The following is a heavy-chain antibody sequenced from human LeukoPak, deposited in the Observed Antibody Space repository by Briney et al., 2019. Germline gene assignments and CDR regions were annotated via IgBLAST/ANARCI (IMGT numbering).Heavy chain of an antibody. Sequence: GGSLRLSCAASGFTFSSYGMHWVRQAPGKGLEWVAFIRYDGSNKYYADSVKCRFTISRDNSKNTLYLQMNSLRAEDTAVYYCAKVRRYYDSSGYSAPFDYWGQGTLVTVSS. CDR2: IRYDGSNK. CDR3: AKVRRYYDSSGYSAPFDY. D-gene: IGHD3-22*01. CDR1: GFTFSSYG. V-gene: IGHV3-30*02. J-gene: IGHJ4*02.